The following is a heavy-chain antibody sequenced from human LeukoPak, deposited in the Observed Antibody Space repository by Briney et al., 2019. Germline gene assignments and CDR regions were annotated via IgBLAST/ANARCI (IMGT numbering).Heavy chain of an antibody. CDR3: ARRGYCGGDCYSLSGWFDP. V-gene: IGHV4-31*03. CDR1: GRSISSGGYY. J-gene: IGHJ5*02. D-gene: IGHD2-21*02. CDR2: IYYSGST. Sequence: SETLSLTCTVSGRSISSGGYYWSWIRQHPGKGLEWMGYIYYSGSTYYKPSLKSRVTISVDTSKNQFSLKLSSVTAADTAVYYCARRGYCGGDCYSLSGWFDPWGQGTLVTVSS.